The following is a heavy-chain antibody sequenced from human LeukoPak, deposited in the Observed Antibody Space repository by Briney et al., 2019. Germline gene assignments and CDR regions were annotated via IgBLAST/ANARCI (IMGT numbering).Heavy chain of an antibody. V-gene: IGHV3-15*01. Sequence: GGSLRLSCAASGFTFSNAWMSWVRQAPGKGLEWVGRIKSKTDGGTTDYAAPVKGRFTISRDDSKNTLYLQMNSLKTEDTAVYYCTTEPSGYDYSPEYFQHWGQGTLVTVSS. D-gene: IGHD5-12*01. CDR1: GFTFSNAW. J-gene: IGHJ1*01. CDR3: TTEPSGYDYSPEYFQH. CDR2: IKSKTDGGTT.